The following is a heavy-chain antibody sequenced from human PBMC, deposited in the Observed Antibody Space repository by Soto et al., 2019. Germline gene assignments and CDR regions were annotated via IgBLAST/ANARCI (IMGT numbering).Heavy chain of an antibody. V-gene: IGHV1-69*02. J-gene: IGHJ4*02. CDR1: GGTLSSYT. CDR2: IIPILGIA. D-gene: IGHD3-22*01. CDR3: AKVYYYRSGYLDD. Sequence: QVQLVQSGAEVKKPGSSVKVSCKASGGTLSSYTISWVRQAPGQGLEWMGRIIPILGIANYAQKFQGRVTITEDKSTSTAYMELRSLSSEDTAVYYWAKVYYYRSGYLDDWGQGTLVTVSS.